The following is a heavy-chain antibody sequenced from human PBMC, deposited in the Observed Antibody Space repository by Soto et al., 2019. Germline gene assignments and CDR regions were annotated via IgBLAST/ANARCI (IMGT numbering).Heavy chain of an antibody. Sequence: PSETLSLTCTVSGGSISSYYWNWIRQPPGKGLEWIGYIYYTGSTKYSPSLKSRVTISVDTSNDQFSLRLSSVTAADTAVYFCARDKYSGGEFDYWGQGTLVTVSS. D-gene: IGHD6-19*01. CDR1: GGSISSYY. CDR3: ARDKYSGGEFDY. CDR2: IYYTGST. J-gene: IGHJ4*02. V-gene: IGHV4-59*01.